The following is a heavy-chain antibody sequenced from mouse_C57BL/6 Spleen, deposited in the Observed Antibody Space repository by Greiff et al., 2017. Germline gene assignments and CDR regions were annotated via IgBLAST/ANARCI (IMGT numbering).Heavy chain of an antibody. J-gene: IGHJ2*01. CDR2: IYPGDGDT. D-gene: IGHD2-4*01. CDR3: ARGKDYDYGY. V-gene: IGHV1-82*01. Sequence: QVQLQQSGPELVKPGASVKISCKASGYAFSSSWMNWVKQRPGKGLEWIGRIYPGDGDTNYNGKFKGKATLTADKTSRTAYMQLSSLTSEDSAVYFCARGKDYDYGYWGQSTTLTVSS. CDR1: GYAFSSSW.